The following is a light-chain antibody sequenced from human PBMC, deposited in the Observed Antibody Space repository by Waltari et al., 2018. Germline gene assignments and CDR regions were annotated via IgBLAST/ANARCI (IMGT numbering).Light chain of an antibody. CDR3: SSYVGYTLWV. J-gene: IGLJ3*02. CDR1: DYNY. CDR2: DVT. V-gene: IGLV2-14*03. Sequence: QSALAQPASVSGSPGQSITFSCTGDYNYVSWYQQHPGRAPKLVIYDVTNRPSGVSDRCSGSKSGNTASLTISGLQAEDEAYYYCSSYVGYTLWVFGGGTKLTVL.